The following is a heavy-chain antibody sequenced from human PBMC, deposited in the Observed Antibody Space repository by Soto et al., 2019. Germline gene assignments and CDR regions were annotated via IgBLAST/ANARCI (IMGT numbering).Heavy chain of an antibody. J-gene: IGHJ4*02. CDR3: ARRWGTSFDF. CDR1: GGSISSYY. V-gene: IGHV4-59*01. D-gene: IGHD7-27*01. CDR2: IYYSGST. Sequence: QVQLQESGPGLVKPSETLSLTCTVSGGSISSYYWSWIRQPPGKGLEWIGYIYYSGSTNYNPSLKSRVTISVDQSKIQFSLKVSSVTAEDTAVYYCARRWGTSFDFWGQGTLVTVSS.